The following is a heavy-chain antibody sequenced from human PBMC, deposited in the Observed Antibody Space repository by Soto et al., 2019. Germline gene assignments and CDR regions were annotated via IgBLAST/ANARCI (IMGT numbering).Heavy chain of an antibody. CDR3: ASSCYDSSGYTY. CDR2: IWYDGSNK. J-gene: IGHJ4*02. CDR1: GFTFSSYG. D-gene: IGHD3-22*01. V-gene: IGHV3-33*01. Sequence: QVQLVESGGGVVQPGRSLRLSCAASGFTFSSYGMHWVRQAPGKGLECVAVIWYDGSNKYYADSVKGRFTISRDNSKNTRDLQINSLRAEDTAVYYCASSCYDSSGYTYWGQGTLVTVSS.